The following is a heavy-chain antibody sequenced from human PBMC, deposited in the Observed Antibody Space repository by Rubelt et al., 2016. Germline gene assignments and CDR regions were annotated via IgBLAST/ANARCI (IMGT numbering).Heavy chain of an antibody. D-gene: IGHD3-22*01. CDR2: ISSSSSYI. CDR1: GFSFNTYS. CDR3: ARDAYSSGPAVD. J-gene: IGHJ4*02. Sequence: EVQLLESGGGLVQPGGSLRLSCAASGFSFNTYSMNWVRQAPGKGLEWVSSISSSSSYIYYADSVKGRFTISRDNAKNSLYLQMSSLRAEESVVDYCARDAYSSGPAVDWGQGTLVTVSS. V-gene: IGHV3-21*01.